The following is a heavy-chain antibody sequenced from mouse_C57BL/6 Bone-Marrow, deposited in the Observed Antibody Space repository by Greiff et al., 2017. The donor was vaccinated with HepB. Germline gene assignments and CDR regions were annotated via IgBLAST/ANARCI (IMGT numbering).Heavy chain of an antibody. CDR1: GFNIKDDY. D-gene: IGHD1-1*01. Sequence: VQLQQSGAELVRPGASVKLSCTASGFNIKDDYMHWVKQRPEQGLEWIGWIDPENGDTEYASKFQGKATITADTSSNTAYLQLSSLTSEDTAVYYCTTVPDYYGSSFAYWGQGTLVTVSA. CDR3: TTVPDYYGSSFAY. J-gene: IGHJ3*01. CDR2: IDPENGDT. V-gene: IGHV14-4*01.